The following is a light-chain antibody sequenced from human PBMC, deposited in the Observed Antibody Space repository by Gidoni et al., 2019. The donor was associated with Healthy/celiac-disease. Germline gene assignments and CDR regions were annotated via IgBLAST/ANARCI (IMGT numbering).Light chain of an antibody. CDR1: QSVSSY. CDR3: QQRSNWPHPFT. V-gene: IGKV3-11*01. Sequence: ILLTQPPAPLSLSPADRATLSCRASQSVSSYLAWYHQQPSPAPRLPIYDAANRATGIPARFSGSGSGTDFTLTISSLGPEDYAVYYYQQRSNWPHPFTFGPGTKVDIK. J-gene: IGKJ3*01. CDR2: DAA.